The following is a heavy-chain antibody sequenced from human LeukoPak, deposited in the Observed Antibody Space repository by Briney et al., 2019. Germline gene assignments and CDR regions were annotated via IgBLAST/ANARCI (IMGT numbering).Heavy chain of an antibody. CDR1: GFSFSFFD. CDR3: AKPISGGLAVTADWFAP. V-gene: IGHV3-23*01. Sequence: RPGGSLRLSCEASGFSFSFFDMSWLRQAPGKGLEWVSTINANSGTRSYAASVRGRFTISRDNSKNTLYLQLNTLRADYTAVYYCAKPISGGLAVTADWFAPWGQGTLVVVSS. J-gene: IGHJ5*01. D-gene: IGHD6-19*01. CDR2: INANSGTR.